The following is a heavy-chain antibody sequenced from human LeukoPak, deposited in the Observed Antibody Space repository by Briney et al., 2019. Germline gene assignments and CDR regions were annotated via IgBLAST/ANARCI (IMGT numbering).Heavy chain of an antibody. CDR3: AREGGGEVVPAATNLYFDY. Sequence: PSQTLSLTCTVSGGSISSGGYYWSWIRQHPGKGLEWIGYIYYSGSTYYNPSLKSRVTISVDTSKNQFSLKLSSVTAADTAVYYCAREGGGEVVPAATNLYFDYWGQGTLVTVSS. J-gene: IGHJ4*02. CDR2: IYYSGST. D-gene: IGHD2-2*01. V-gene: IGHV4-31*03. CDR1: GGSISSGGYY.